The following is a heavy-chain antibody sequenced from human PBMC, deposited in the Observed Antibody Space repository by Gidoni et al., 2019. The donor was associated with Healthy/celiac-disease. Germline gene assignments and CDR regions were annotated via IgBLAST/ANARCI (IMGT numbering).Heavy chain of an antibody. J-gene: IGHJ4*02. V-gene: IGHV3-48*01. CDR3: ARDQGGYYYDSSGYYYDY. CDR1: GFTFSSYS. D-gene: IGHD3-22*01. CDR2: ISSSSSTI. Sequence: EVQLVESGGGLVQPGGSLRLSCAASGFTFSSYSMNWVRQAPGKGLEWVSYISSSSSTIYYADSVKGRFTISRDNAKNSLYLQMNSLRAEDTAVYYCARDQGGYYYDSSGYYYDYWGQGTLVTVSS.